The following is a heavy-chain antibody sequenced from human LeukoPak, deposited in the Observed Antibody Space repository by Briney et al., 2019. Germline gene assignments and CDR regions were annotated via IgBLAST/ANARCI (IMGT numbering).Heavy chain of an antibody. CDR2: FSAYNGNT. J-gene: IGHJ4*02. Sequence: GASVKVSCKASGYTFINYDINWVRQATGQGLEWMGWFSAYNGNTNYAQKLQGRVTMTTDTSTSTAYMELRSLRSDDTAVYYCARVPDIVVVPAAVFDYWGQGTLVTVSS. V-gene: IGHV1-18*01. D-gene: IGHD2-2*01. CDR3: ARVPDIVVVPAAVFDY. CDR1: GYTFINYD.